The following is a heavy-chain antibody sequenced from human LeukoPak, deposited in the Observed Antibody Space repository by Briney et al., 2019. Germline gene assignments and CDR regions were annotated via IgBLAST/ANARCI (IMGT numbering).Heavy chain of an antibody. CDR2: IYPGDSDT. CDR1: GYSFTTYW. CDR3: ARHQSGRRYDGFDI. J-gene: IGHJ3*02. D-gene: IGHD3-3*01. Sequence: GESLKISCKASGYSFTTYWIDWVRQVPGKGLECMGIIYPGDSDTTYGPSFEGQVTISADRSITTAYLQWNSLQPSDTAIYYCARHQSGRRYDGFDIWGQGTMVTVSS. V-gene: IGHV5-51*01.